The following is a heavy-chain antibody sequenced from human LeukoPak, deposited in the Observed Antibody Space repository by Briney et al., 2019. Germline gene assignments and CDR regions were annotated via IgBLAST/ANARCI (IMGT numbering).Heavy chain of an antibody. J-gene: IGHJ4*02. D-gene: IGHD5-18*01. V-gene: IGHV4-39*07. CDR1: GDSISSSTDY. CDR2: IYYSGTT. CDR3: ASSRPTAMALSDY. Sequence: SETLSLTCTVSGDSISSSTDYWSYIRQPPGKGLEWIGSIYYSGTTHYNPSLKSRLTISVDTSKKQFSLKLTSVTAADTAVYYCASSRPTAMALSDYWGQGTLVTVSS.